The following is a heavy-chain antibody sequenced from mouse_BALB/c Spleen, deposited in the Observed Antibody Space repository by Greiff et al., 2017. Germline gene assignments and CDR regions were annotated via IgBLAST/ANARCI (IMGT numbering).Heavy chain of an antibody. D-gene: IGHD2-10*02. CDR3: ARKYGNYSDY. CDR1: GYAFSSYW. V-gene: IGHV1-80*01. Sequence: VQLQESGAELVRPGSSVKISCKASGYAFSSYWMNWVKQRPGQGLEWIGQIYPGDGDTNYNGKFKGKATLTADKSSSTAYMQLSSLTSEDSAVYFCARKYGNYSDYWGQGTTLTVSS. J-gene: IGHJ2*01. CDR2: IYPGDGDT.